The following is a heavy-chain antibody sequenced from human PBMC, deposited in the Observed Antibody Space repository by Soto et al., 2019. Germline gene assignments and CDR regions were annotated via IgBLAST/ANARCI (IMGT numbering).Heavy chain of an antibody. D-gene: IGHD3-10*01. V-gene: IGHV3-30*18. CDR3: AKGSGYGRSWYYGMDV. CDR1: GFTFSSYG. J-gene: IGHJ6*02. CDR2: ISYDGSNK. Sequence: QVQLVESGGGVVQPGRSLRLSCAASGFTFSSYGMHWVRQAPGKGLEWVAVISYDGSNKYYADSVKGRFTISRDNSKNTLYLQMNSLRAEDTAVYYCAKGSGYGRSWYYGMDVWGQGTTVTVSS.